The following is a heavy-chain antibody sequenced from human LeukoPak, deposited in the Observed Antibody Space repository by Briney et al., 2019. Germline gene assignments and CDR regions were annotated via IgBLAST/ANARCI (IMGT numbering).Heavy chain of an antibody. J-gene: IGHJ4*02. CDR3: ARHGLKLVGASTIYFDN. Sequence: SETLSLTCSVSGGSISNNYWSWIRQSPDKGLEWIGYIHSSGSTDYNPSFKSRVVVSVDTSKNQFSLKLYSVTAADTAVYYCARHGLKLVGASTIYFDNWGQGTLVTVSS. CDR1: GGSISNNY. CDR2: IHSSGST. D-gene: IGHD1-26*01. V-gene: IGHV4-59*08.